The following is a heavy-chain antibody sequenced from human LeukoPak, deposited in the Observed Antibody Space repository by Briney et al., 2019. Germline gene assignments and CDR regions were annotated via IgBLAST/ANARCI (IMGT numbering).Heavy chain of an antibody. D-gene: IGHD2-2*01. V-gene: IGHV4-59*08. J-gene: IGHJ6*02. CDR3: ARSDCSTTSCVAYYGMDV. CDR2: IYYSGST. CDR1: GGSISNYY. Sequence: PSETLSLTCTVSGGSISNYYWNWIRQPPGKGLEWIGYIYYSGSTNYNPSLKSRVTISVDTSKNQFPLKLSSMTAADTAVYYCARSDCSTTSCVAYYGMDVWGQGTTVTLSS.